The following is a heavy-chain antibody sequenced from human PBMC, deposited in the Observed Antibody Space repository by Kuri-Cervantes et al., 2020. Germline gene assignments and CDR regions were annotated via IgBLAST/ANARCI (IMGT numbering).Heavy chain of an antibody. CDR3: ARLPNPVGATWWFDP. D-gene: IGHD1-26*01. J-gene: IGHJ5*02. CDR2: IIPMHGTT. Sequence: SVKVSCKASGGTLNTYAINWVRQAPGQGLEWMGGIIPMHGTTEYAQLFQGRVTLIADKSRNTVYMELSSLRSEDTAVYYCARLPNPVGATWWFDPWGQGILVTVSS. CDR1: GGTLNTYA. V-gene: IGHV1-69*10.